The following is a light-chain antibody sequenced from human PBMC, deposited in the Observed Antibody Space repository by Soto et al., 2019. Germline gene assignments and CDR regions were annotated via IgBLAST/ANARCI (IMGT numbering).Light chain of an antibody. CDR3: CSYAGSYTHV. V-gene: IGLV2-11*01. CDR1: GSDVGGYNY. Sequence: QSVLTQPRSVSGSPGQSVTISCTGTGSDVGGYNYVSWYQQHPGKAPKLMIYDVSKRPSGVPDRFSGSKSGNTASLTISGLQAEDEADYYCCSYAGSYTHVFGTGTKVTVL. J-gene: IGLJ1*01. CDR2: DVS.